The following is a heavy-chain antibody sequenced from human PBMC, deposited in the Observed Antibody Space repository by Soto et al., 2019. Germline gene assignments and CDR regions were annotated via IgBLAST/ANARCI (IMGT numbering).Heavy chain of an antibody. CDR1: GFTFTSSW. D-gene: IGHD6-13*01. Sequence: EVQLVESGGDLVQPGGSLRLSCAASGFTFTSSWMAWVRLAPGNGLEWVANIDQDGSETNYVDSVKGRFTISRDNAKNSLFLQMNSLRAEDTAVYYCARDAAFNPFDYWGQGTLVTVSS. CDR2: IDQDGSET. CDR3: ARDAAFNPFDY. J-gene: IGHJ4*02. V-gene: IGHV3-7*01.